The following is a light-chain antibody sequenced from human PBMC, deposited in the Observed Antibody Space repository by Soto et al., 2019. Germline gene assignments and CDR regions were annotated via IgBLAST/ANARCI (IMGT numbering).Light chain of an antibody. J-gene: IGKJ1*01. CDR2: GAS. V-gene: IGKV3-15*01. Sequence: EIVMTQSPATLSVSPGERATLSCRASQSVSNNLAWYQQKPGQAPRLLIYGASTRATGIPTRFSGSGSGTEVTLPVSRLQSEDFAVYYCRQYHTWPRTFGQGTKVEIK. CDR1: QSVSNN. CDR3: RQYHTWPRT.